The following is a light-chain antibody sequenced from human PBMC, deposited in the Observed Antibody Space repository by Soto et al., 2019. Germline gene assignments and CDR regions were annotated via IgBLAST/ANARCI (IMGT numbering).Light chain of an antibody. CDR1: QSVSSN. J-gene: IGKJ2*01. Sequence: EIVMTQSPATLSVSPGERATLSCRASQSVSSNLAWFQQKPGQAPSLLIYDASTRATGIPARFSGSGSGTEYTLTISSLQSEDVAAYYCQQYNNWPIYTFGQGTQLEIK. V-gene: IGKV3-15*01. CDR3: QQYNNWPIYT. CDR2: DAS.